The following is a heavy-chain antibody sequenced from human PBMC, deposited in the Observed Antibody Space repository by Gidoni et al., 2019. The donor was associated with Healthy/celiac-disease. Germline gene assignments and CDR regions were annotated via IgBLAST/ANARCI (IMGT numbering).Heavy chain of an antibody. CDR3: AHRLPEDAFDI. CDR1: GFSLSTSGVG. V-gene: IGHV2-5*02. J-gene: IGHJ3*02. Sequence: QITLKESGPTLVKPTQTLTLTCTFSGFSLSTSGVGVGWIRPPPGKALEWLALIYWDDDKHYSPSLKTRLTITKDTSKNQVVFIMTNMDPVDTATYYCAHRLPEDAFDIWGQGTMVTVSS. CDR2: IYWDDDK.